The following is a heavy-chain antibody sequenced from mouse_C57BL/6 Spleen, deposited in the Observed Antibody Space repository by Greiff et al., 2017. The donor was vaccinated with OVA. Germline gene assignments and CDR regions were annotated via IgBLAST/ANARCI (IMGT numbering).Heavy chain of an antibody. CDR1: GYTFTDYE. CDR3: TRTFTTVVAHFDY. Sequence: QVQLKESGAELVRPGASVTLSCKASGYTFTDYEMHWVKQTPVHGLEWIGAIDPETGGTAYNQKFKGKAILTADKSSSTAYMELRSLTSEDSAVYYCTRTFTTVVAHFDYWGQGTTLTVSS. V-gene: IGHV1-15*01. CDR2: IDPETGGT. D-gene: IGHD1-1*01. J-gene: IGHJ2*01.